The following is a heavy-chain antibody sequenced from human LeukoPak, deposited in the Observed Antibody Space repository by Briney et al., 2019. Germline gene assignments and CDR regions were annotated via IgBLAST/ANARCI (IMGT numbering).Heavy chain of an antibody. V-gene: IGHV1-2*02. Sequence: GESLKISCKASGYTFTGYYMHWVRQAPGQGLEWMGWINPNSGGTNYAQKFQGRVTMTRDTSISTAYMELSRLRSDDTAVYYCARDHSRRWYGSGSYGSFDYWGQGTLVTVSS. J-gene: IGHJ4*02. CDR1: GYTFTGYY. D-gene: IGHD3-10*01. CDR3: ARDHSRRWYGSGSYGSFDY. CDR2: INPNSGGT.